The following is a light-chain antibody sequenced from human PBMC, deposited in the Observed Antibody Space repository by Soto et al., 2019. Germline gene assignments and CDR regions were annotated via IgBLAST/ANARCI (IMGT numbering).Light chain of an antibody. CDR1: SSNIGAGYD. V-gene: IGLV1-40*01. CDR3: CSYAGSYV. CDR2: GNS. J-gene: IGLJ1*01. Sequence: QSVLTQPPSVSGAPGQRVTISCTGSSSNIGAGYDVHWYQQLPGTAPKLLIYGNSNRPSGVPDRFSGSKSGTSASLAISGLQAEDEADYYCCSYAGSYVFGTGTKVTVL.